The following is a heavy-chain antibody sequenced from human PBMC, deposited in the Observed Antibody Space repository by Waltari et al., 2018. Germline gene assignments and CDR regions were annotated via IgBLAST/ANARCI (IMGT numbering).Heavy chain of an antibody. CDR1: GGSISSYY. Sequence: QVQLQESGPGLVKPSETLSLTCTVSGGSISSYYWSWIRQPPGKGLEWIGYIYYSGSTNYNPSLKSRVTISVDTSKNQFSLKLSSVTAADTAVYYCARRYYDSSGYHYYGMDVWGQGTTVTVSS. CDR2: IYYSGST. D-gene: IGHD3-22*01. V-gene: IGHV4-59*01. J-gene: IGHJ6*02. CDR3: ARRYYDSSGYHYYGMDV.